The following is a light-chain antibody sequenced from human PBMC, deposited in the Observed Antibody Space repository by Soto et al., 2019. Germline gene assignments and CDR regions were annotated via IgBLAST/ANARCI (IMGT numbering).Light chain of an antibody. V-gene: IGKV3-20*01. CDR3: QQYGSSPRT. CDR2: GAS. CDR1: QSVSSSY. Sequence: EIVLTQSPGTLSLSPGERATLSCRASQSVSSSYLAWYQQKPGQAPSLLIYGASSSATGIPDRFSGSGSGTDFTLTISRLEPEDFAVYYWQQYGSSPRTFGQGTKLEIK. J-gene: IGKJ2*02.